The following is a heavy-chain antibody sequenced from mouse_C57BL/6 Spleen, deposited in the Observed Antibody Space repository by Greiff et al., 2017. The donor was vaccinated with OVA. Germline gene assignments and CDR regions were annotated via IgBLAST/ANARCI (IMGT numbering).Heavy chain of an antibody. Sequence: VQLQQPGAELVKPGASVTLSCKASGYTFTSYWMHWVNQRPGRGLEWIGGMEPNSGGTKYNETFKSKATLTLNKPTSPAYRQLSFLTSEDSAVYYGARYGWDYAMDYWGQGTSVTVSS. V-gene: IGHV1-72*01. J-gene: IGHJ4*01. CDR1: GYTFTSYW. CDR3: ARYGWDYAMDY. D-gene: IGHD1-1*02. CDR2: MEPNSGGT.